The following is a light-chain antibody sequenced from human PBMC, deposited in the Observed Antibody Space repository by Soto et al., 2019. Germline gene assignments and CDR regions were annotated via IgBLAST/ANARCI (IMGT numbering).Light chain of an antibody. Sequence: PATLSLSPGDRATLSCRASQSVGNDLAWYQQKPGQAPRLLIYDASTRATGIPARFSGSGSGTEFTLTISSLLSEDFAVYSCQQYNNWPLTFGGGTKVDIK. CDR2: DAS. V-gene: IGKV3D-15*01. CDR3: QQYNNWPLT. J-gene: IGKJ4*01. CDR1: QSVGND.